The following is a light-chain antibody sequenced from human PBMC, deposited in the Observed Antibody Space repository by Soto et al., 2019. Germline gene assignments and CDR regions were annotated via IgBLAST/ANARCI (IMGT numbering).Light chain of an antibody. CDR1: QGISND. CDR2: GAS. Sequence: DIQLTQPPSSLTASVGDRVTITYRASQGISNDLAWYQQKPGQAPRLLIYGASSRATGIPDRFSGSGSGTHFTLTISSLQAEDFATYHCQHIHTIPITFGQGTRLESK. CDR3: QHIHTIPIT. V-gene: IGKV1-39*01. J-gene: IGKJ5*01.